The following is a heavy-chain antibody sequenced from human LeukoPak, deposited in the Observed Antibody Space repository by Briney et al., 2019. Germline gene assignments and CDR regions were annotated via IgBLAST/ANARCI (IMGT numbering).Heavy chain of an antibody. CDR3: ARARLGRYHWFDP. CDR2: MNPNSGNT. D-gene: IGHD7-27*01. Sequence: ASVKVSCKASGYTFTSYDINWVRQATGQWLEWMGWMNPNSGNTGYAQKFQGRVTITRNTSISTAYMELSSLRSEDTAVYYCARARLGRYHWFDPWGQGTLVTVSS. J-gene: IGHJ5*02. V-gene: IGHV1-8*03. CDR1: GYTFTSYD.